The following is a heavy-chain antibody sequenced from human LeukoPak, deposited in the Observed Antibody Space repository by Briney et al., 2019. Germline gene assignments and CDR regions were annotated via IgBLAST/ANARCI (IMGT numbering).Heavy chain of an antibody. D-gene: IGHD1-26*01. J-gene: IGHJ4*02. V-gene: IGHV4-4*02. CDR2: IYHTGST. Sequence: SETLSLTCAVSGGSISSNNWWSWVRQPPGKGLEWIGEIYHTGSTNYNPSLKSRVTISVDKSKNQFSLKLISVTAADTAVYFCTRNSGRQDFWGQGTLVTVSS. CDR1: GGSISSNNW. CDR3: TRNSGRQDF.